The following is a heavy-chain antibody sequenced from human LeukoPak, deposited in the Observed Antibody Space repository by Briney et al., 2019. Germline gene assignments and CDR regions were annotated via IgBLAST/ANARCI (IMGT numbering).Heavy chain of an antibody. D-gene: IGHD1-26*01. Sequence: GGSLRLSCTASGFTFDAYSMHWVRQAPGKGLEWVSAISGSGGSTYYADSVKGRFTISRDNSKNTLYLQMNSLRAEDTAVYYCAKDPQTWAETRNYWGQGTLVTVSS. J-gene: IGHJ4*02. CDR3: AKDPQTWAETRNY. CDR2: ISGSGGST. CDR1: GFTFDAYS. V-gene: IGHV3-23*01.